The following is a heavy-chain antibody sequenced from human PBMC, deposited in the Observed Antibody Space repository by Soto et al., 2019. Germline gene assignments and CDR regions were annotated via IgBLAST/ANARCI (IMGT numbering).Heavy chain of an antibody. V-gene: IGHV6-1*01. Sequence: SQTLSLTCAITGDSVSSNSAVWSWVRQSPSRGLEWLGRTYYRSKWYYEYAVSVRGRITINPETSKNQYYLQLNSVTPEDTAVYFCARGEQYSGSIFDYSGQRTLVAVSS. CDR3: ARGEQYSGSIFDY. J-gene: IGHJ4*01. CDR2: TYYRSKWYY. D-gene: IGHD1-26*01. CDR1: GDSVSSNSAV.